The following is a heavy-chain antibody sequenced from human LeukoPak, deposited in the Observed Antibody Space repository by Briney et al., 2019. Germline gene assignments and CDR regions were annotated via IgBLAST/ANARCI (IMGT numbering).Heavy chain of an antibody. Sequence: GGSLRLTCAASGFTFSSYSMNWVRQAPGKGLEWVSSISSSSSYIYYADSVKGRFTISRDNAKNSLYLQMNSLRAEDTAVYYCASSEGYANWNDGWGQGTLVTVSS. CDR1: GFTFSSYS. CDR3: ASSEGYANWNDG. D-gene: IGHD5-18*01. V-gene: IGHV3-21*01. CDR2: ISSSSSYI. J-gene: IGHJ5*02.